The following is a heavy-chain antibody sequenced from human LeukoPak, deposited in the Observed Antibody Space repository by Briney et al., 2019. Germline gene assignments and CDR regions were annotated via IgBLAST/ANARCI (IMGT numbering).Heavy chain of an antibody. CDR2: IYYSGST. CDR3: AANSADYNTLGSSYKV. D-gene: IGHD3-10*01. CDR1: GGSITSSSYY. J-gene: IGHJ4*02. Sequence: SETLSLTCTVSGGSITSSSYYWGWIRQPPGKGLEWIGSIYYSGSTYYNPSLKSRVTISLNTSKNQFSLKLNSVTAADTAVFYCAANSADYNTLGSSYKVWGQGTLVTVSS. V-gene: IGHV4-39*01.